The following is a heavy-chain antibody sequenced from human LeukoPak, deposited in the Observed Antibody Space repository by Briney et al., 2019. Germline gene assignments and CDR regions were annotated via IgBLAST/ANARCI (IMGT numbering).Heavy chain of an antibody. CDR3: AGDTPAAGTIDY. CDR1: GGSISSYY. Sequence: PSETPSLTCTVSGGSISSYYWSWIRQPPGKGLEWIGYIYYSGSTNYNPSLKSRVTISVDTPKNQFSLKLSSVTAADTAVYYCAGDTPAAGTIDYWGQGTLVTVSS. CDR2: IYYSGST. J-gene: IGHJ4*02. V-gene: IGHV4-59*01. D-gene: IGHD6-13*01.